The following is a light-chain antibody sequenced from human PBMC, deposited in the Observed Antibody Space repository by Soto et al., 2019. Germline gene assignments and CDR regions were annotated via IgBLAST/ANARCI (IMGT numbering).Light chain of an antibody. CDR3: QQYSNWPPIT. CDR1: QSVVSN. V-gene: IGKV3-15*01. J-gene: IGKJ5*01. Sequence: EIVLTQSPGTLSLSPGERATLSCRGSQSVVSNLAWYQQKHGQAPRLLIHGASTRATGIPATFSGSGSGTELTPTISSLQSEDFAVYYCQQYSNWPPITCGQGTRLEI. CDR2: GAS.